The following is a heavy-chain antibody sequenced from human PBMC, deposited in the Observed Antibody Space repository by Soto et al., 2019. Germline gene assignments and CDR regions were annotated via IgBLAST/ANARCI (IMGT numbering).Heavy chain of an antibody. V-gene: IGHV5-51*01. D-gene: IGHD3-22*01. J-gene: IGHJ3*02. CDR1: GYRFTSYW. CDR3: ARRGGYYYDSSGPFDI. CDR2: IYPGDSDI. Sequence: PGESLKISWQSSGYRFTSYWIGRVRPLHGKGLEWMGIIYPGDSDIRYSPSFQGQVTISADKSISTAYLQWSSLKASDTAMYYCARRGGYYYDSSGPFDIWGQGTMVTVSS.